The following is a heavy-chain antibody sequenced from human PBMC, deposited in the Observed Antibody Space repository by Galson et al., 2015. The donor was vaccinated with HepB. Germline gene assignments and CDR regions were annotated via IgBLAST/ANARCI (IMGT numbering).Heavy chain of an antibody. CDR1: GGSISSYY. V-gene: IGHV4-59*08. J-gene: IGHJ6*02. CDR2: IYYSGST. Sequence: SETLSLTCTVSGGSISSYYWSWIRQPPGKGLEWIGYIYYSGSTNYNPSLKSRVTISVDTSKNQFSLKLSSVTAADTAVYYCARLKDGMDVWGQGTTVTVSS. CDR3: ARLKDGMDV.